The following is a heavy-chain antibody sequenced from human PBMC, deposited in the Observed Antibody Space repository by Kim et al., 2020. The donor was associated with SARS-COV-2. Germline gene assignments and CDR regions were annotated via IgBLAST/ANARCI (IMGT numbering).Heavy chain of an antibody. CDR1: GFTFSSYS. J-gene: IGHJ4*02. V-gene: IGHV3-21*01. CDR2: ISSSSSYI. CDR3: ASGITIFGVVMYLDY. Sequence: GGSLRLSCAASGFTFSSYSMNWVRQAPGKGLEWVSSISSSSSYISYADSVKGRFTISRDNAKNSLFLQMNSLRAEDTAVYYCASGITIFGVVMYLDYWGQGTLVTVSS. D-gene: IGHD3-3*01.